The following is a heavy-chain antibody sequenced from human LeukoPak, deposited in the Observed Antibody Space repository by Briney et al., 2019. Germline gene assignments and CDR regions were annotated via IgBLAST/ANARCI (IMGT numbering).Heavy chain of an antibody. CDR3: ARKSAARSTSEFDC. Sequence: ASVKVSCKASGYTFTGYYINWVRQAPGQGLEWMGWIDPNSGSTNYAQKFQGRVTMTGDTSISTAYMELSSLRSDDTAVYYCARKSAARSTSEFDCWGQGTLVAVSS. CDR2: IDPNSGST. D-gene: IGHD2-2*01. CDR1: GYTFTGYY. V-gene: IGHV1-2*02. J-gene: IGHJ4*02.